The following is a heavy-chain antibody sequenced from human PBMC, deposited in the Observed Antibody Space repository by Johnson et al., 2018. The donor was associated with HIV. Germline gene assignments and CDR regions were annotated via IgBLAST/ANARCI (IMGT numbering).Heavy chain of an antibody. J-gene: IGHJ3*02. Sequence: VQLVESGGGVVQPGRSLRLSCAASGFTFSSYGMHWVRQAPGKGLEWVAVISYDGSNKYYADSVKGRFTISRDNSKNMLYLQMNSLRAEDSATYYCARGSHCSGDWCSPRTFDIWGHGTMDTVSS. CDR2: ISYDGSNK. CDR1: GFTFSSYG. V-gene: IGHV3-30*03. CDR3: ARGSHCSGDWCSPRTFDI. D-gene: IGHD2-21*02.